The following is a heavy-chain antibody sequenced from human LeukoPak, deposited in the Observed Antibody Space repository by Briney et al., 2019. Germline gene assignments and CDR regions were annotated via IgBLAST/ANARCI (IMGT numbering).Heavy chain of an antibody. CDR1: GGSFSGYY. D-gene: IGHD3-16*01. CDR2: INHSGST. CDR3: ALGQIQPLDH. J-gene: IGHJ4*02. Sequence: SETLSLTCAVYGGSFSGYYWSWIRQPPGKGLEWIGEINHSGSTNYNPSLKSRVTISVDTSKNQFSLKLSSVTAADTAVYYCALGQIQPLDHWGQGTLVTVSS. V-gene: IGHV4-34*01.